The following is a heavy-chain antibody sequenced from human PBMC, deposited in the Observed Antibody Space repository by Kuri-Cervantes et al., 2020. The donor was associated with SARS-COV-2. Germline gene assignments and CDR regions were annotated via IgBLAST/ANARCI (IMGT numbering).Heavy chain of an antibody. CDR1: GFIFSDYY. CDR2: ISYDGSNK. V-gene: IGHV3-30*03. J-gene: IGHJ4*02. CDR3: ASSLVGATFDY. Sequence: GESLKISCTASGFIFSDYYMAWIRQAPGKGLEWVAVISYDGSNKYYADSVKGQFTISRDNSKNTLYLQMNSLRAEDTAVYYCASSLVGATFDYWGQGTLVTVSS. D-gene: IGHD1-26*01.